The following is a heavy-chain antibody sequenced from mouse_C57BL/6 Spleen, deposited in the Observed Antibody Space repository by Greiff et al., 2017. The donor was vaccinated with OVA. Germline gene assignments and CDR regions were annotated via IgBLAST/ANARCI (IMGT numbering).Heavy chain of an antibody. CDR1: GYSITSGYD. CDR3: ASYGYDRGFDY. CDR2: ISYSGST. Sequence: EVQLQQSGPGMVKPSQSLSLTCTVTGYSITSGYDWHWIRHFPGNKLEWMGYISYSGSTNYNPSLKSRISITHDTSKNHFFLKLNSVTTEDTATYYCASYGYDRGFDYWGQGTTLTVSS. D-gene: IGHD2-2*01. V-gene: IGHV3-1*01. J-gene: IGHJ2*01.